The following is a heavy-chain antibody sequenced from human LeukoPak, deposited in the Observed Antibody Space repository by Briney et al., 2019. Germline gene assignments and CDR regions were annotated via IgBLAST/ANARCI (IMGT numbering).Heavy chain of an antibody. CDR2: IYYSGST. CDR1: GGSISSSSYY. CDR3: ARTVGGTRSNWFDP. V-gene: IGHV4-39*07. Sequence: SETLSLTCTVSGGSISSSSYYWGWIRQSPGKGLEWIGTIYYSGSTYYNPSLKSRVTISVDTSKNQFSLKLSSVTAADTAVYYCARTVGGTRSNWFDPWGQGTLVTVSS. J-gene: IGHJ5*02. D-gene: IGHD2-2*01.